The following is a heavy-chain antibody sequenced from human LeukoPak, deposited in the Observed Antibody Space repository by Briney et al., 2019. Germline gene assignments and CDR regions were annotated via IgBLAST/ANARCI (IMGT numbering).Heavy chain of an antibody. CDR2: ISGSGDNT. CDR1: GFTFSSYA. J-gene: IGHJ4*02. V-gene: IGHV3-23*01. D-gene: IGHD4-23*01. Sequence: GGSLRLSCAASGFTFSSYAMSWVRQAPGKGLEWVSGISGSGDNTYYADSVKGRFTISRDNSKNTLYVQVNSLGTEDTAAYYCAKDAELLQDYWGQGTLVTVSS. CDR3: AKDAELLQDY.